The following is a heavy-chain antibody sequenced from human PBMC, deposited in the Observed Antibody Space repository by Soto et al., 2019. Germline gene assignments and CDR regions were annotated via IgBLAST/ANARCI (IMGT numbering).Heavy chain of an antibody. J-gene: IGHJ6*02. CDR1: GYIFSSYW. CDR3: ARAGTGYPPLYGMDV. CDR2: MYPGDSDT. Sequence: PGESLKISCKGSGYIFSSYWISWVRLMPGKGLEYMGIMYPGDSDTRYSPSFQGQVTISADKSISTAYLQWSSLKASDTAMYYCARAGTGYPPLYGMDVWGQGTTVTVSS. D-gene: IGHD3-9*01. V-gene: IGHV5-51*01.